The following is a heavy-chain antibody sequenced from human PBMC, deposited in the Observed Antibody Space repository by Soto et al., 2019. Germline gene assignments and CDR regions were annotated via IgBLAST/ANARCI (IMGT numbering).Heavy chain of an antibody. V-gene: IGHV3-23*01. CDR2: ISDAGGVT. Sequence: EVQLLQSGGGLVQPGGSLRLSCAASGFSFNKYAVTWVRQAPGKGLEWVSVISDAGGVTYYADSVKGRFTISGDNSMNTLYLQMSSLRAEDTAVYYCAKCVGSGTYKNYCYYMDVWGKGTTVTVSS. CDR1: GFSFNKYA. CDR3: AKCVGSGTYKNYCYYMDV. J-gene: IGHJ6*03. D-gene: IGHD3-10*01.